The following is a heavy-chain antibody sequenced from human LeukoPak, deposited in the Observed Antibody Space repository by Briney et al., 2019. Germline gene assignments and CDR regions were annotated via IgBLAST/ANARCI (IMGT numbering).Heavy chain of an antibody. CDR1: GVSFSGYY. Sequence: PSGTLCLTCTVSGVSFSGYYWSWVRQPPGKGLGWVGYICYSGCTNSTPSLKSRVTISVDTCKNQLSVKLSSVTAADTAVYYCAINKRKAAGLDDWGQGTLVTASS. CDR3: AINKRKAAGLDD. D-gene: IGHD6-25*01. V-gene: IGHV4-59*08. J-gene: IGHJ4*02. CDR2: ICYSGCT.